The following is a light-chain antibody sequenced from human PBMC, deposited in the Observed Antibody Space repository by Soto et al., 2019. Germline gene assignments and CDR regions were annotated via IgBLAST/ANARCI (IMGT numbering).Light chain of an antibody. CDR3: QQYDNLHT. CDR2: DAS. J-gene: IGKJ2*01. Sequence: DIRMTQSPSSLSASVGDRVTITCQASQDITNYLNWYQQKPGKAPKLLIYDASNLETGVPSRFSGSGSGTDFTLTISSLQPEDIATYYCQQYDNLHTFGQGTKLEIK. CDR1: QDITNY. V-gene: IGKV1-33*01.